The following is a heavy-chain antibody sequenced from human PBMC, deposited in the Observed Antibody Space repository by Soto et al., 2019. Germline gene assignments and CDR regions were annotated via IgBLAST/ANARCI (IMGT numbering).Heavy chain of an antibody. CDR2: ISADNGNT. D-gene: IGHD3-22*01. V-gene: IGHV1-3*01. Sequence: GASVKVSCKASGYTFTSYAMHWVRQAPGQRLEWMGWISADNGNTNYAQKLQGRVTITTDTSTSTAYMELSSLRSEDTAVYYCAATTYYCDSSDRDLPDYWAQRTLVTVSS. CDR3: AATTYYCDSSDRDLPDY. CDR1: GYTFTSYA. J-gene: IGHJ4*01.